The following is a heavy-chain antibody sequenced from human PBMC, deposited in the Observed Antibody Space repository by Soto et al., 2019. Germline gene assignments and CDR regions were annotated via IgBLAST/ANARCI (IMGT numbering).Heavy chain of an antibody. Sequence: GASVKVSCKASGYTFTSYYMHWVRQAPGQGLEWMGIINPSGGSTSYAQKFQGRVTMTRDTSTSTVYMELSSLRSEDTAVYYCAREWETGDGYSFLGYWGQGTLVTVSS. V-gene: IGHV1-46*01. D-gene: IGHD5-18*01. J-gene: IGHJ4*02. CDR1: GYTFTSYY. CDR3: AREWETGDGYSFLGY. CDR2: INPSGGST.